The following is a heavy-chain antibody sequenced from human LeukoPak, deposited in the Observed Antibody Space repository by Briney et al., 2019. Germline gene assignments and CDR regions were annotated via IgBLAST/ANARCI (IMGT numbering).Heavy chain of an antibody. CDR1: GYTFTSYA. CDR2: INTNTGNP. V-gene: IGHV7-4-1*02. CDR3: ARKNRRYCSSTSCLTPLDY. Sequence: ASVTVSCKASGYTFTSYAMNWVRQAPGQGLEWMGWINTNTGNPTYAQGFTGRFVFSLDTSVSTAYLQISSLKAEDTAVYYCARKNRRYCSSTSCLTPLDYWGQGTLVTVSS. D-gene: IGHD2-2*01. J-gene: IGHJ4*02.